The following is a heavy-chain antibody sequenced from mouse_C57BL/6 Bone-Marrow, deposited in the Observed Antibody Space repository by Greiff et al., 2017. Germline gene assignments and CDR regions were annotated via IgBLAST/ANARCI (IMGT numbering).Heavy chain of an antibody. CDR2: IYPGSGST. CDR1: GYTFTSYW. Sequence: QVQLQQPGAELVKPGASVKLSCKASGYTFTSYWITWVKQRPGQGLEWIGDIYPGSGSTNYNEKFKSKATLTVDTSSSTAYMQLSSLTSEDSSVYYCARWPFAYWGQGTLVTVSA. V-gene: IGHV1-55*01. CDR3: ARWPFAY. J-gene: IGHJ3*01.